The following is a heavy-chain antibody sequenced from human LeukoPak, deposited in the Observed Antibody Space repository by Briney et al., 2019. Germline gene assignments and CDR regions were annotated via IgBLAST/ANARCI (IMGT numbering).Heavy chain of an antibody. V-gene: IGHV3-74*03. Sequence: GGSLRLSCAASGFIFTDYWMHWVRQGPGKELVWVARIRGDGRATTYADSVKGRFTISRDNARNTLYLQMNSLRAEDSAVYYCARSMGIAVSRNSNFDYWGQGILVTVSS. J-gene: IGHJ4*02. CDR1: GFIFTDYW. CDR2: IRGDGRAT. CDR3: ARSMGIAVSRNSNFDY. D-gene: IGHD6-19*01.